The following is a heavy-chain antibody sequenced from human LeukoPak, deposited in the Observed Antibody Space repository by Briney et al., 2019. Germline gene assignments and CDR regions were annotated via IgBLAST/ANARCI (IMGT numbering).Heavy chain of an antibody. CDR3: VMGVAAAAEYFQH. Sequence: GGSLRLSCAASGFPFSYYAITWVRQAPGKGLDWVSAISGSGGSTYYSDSVRGRFTIFRDNSKNTLYLQMNSLRAEDTAIYYCVMGVAAAAEYFQHWGQGTLVTVSS. J-gene: IGHJ1*01. CDR2: ISGSGGST. V-gene: IGHV3-23*01. D-gene: IGHD6-13*01. CDR1: GFPFSYYA.